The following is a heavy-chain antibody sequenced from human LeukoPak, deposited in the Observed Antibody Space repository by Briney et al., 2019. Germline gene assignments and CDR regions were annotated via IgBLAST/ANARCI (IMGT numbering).Heavy chain of an antibody. D-gene: IGHD3-10*01. J-gene: IGHJ6*02. V-gene: IGHV3-30-3*01. CDR3: ARDRYYGSGPYYGMDV. CDR1: GFTFSSYS. CDR2: ISSDGGYK. Sequence: GGSLRLSCAASGFTFSSYSMHWVRQASGQGLEWVALISSDGGYKYYAGSVEGRFTISRDTSENTLYLQMNSLRPEDTAVYYCARDRYYGSGPYYGMDVWGQGTTVIVSS.